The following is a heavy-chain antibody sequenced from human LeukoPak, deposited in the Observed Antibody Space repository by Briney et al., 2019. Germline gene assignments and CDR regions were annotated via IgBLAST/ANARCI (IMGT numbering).Heavy chain of an antibody. CDR1: GYTFTSYG. V-gene: IGHV1-18*01. Sequence: ASVKVSCKASGYTFTSYGISWVRQAPGQGLEWMGWISAYNGNTNYAQKLQGRVTMTTDTSTSTAYMELRSLGSDDTAVYYCARDKGYCSSTSCYRPFDYWGQGTLVTVSS. D-gene: IGHD2-2*02. CDR3: ARDKGYCSSTSCYRPFDY. CDR2: ISAYNGNT. J-gene: IGHJ4*02.